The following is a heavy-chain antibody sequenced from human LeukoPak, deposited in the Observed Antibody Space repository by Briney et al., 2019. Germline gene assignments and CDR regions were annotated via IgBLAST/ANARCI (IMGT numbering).Heavy chain of an antibody. V-gene: IGHV3-48*02. Sequence: GGSLRLSCAASGFTFSSYSMNWVRQAPGKGLEWVSYISSSSSTIYYADSVKGRLTISRDNAKNSLYLQMNSLRDEDTAVYYCARDRYDYVWGSYRYTFDYWGQGTLVTVSS. D-gene: IGHD3-16*02. CDR2: ISSSSSTI. CDR3: ARDRYDYVWGSYRYTFDY. CDR1: GFTFSSYS. J-gene: IGHJ4*02.